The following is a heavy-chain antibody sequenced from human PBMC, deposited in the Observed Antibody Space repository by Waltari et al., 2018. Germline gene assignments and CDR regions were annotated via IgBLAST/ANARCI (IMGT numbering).Heavy chain of an antibody. D-gene: IGHD2-21*02. J-gene: IGHJ3*02. CDR3: VKVVVTAIRGDAFDI. Sequence: QVQLVQSGAEVKKPGSSVKVSCKASGGTFSSYTISWGRQAPGQGLEWMGRIIPILGIANYAQKFQGRVTITADKSTSTAYMELSSLRSEDTAVYYCVKVVVTAIRGDAFDIWGQGTMVTVSS. CDR2: IIPILGIA. V-gene: IGHV1-69*02. CDR1: GGTFSSYT.